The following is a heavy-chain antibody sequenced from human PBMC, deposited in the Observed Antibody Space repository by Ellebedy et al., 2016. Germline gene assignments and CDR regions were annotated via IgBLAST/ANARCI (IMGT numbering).Heavy chain of an antibody. CDR2: IIPIFGTA. CDR1: GGTFSSYA. CDR3: ASLAGRQRYND. J-gene: IGHJ4*02. D-gene: IGHD6-6*01. Sequence: ASVKVSCKASGGTFSSYAISWVRQAPGQGLEWMGGIIPIFGTANYAQKFQERVTITRDMSTSTAYMELSSLRAEDTAVYYCASLAGRQRYNDWGQGTLVTVST. V-gene: IGHV1-69*05.